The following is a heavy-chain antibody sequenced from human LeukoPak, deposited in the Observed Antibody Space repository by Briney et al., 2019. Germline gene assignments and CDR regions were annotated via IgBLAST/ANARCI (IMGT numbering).Heavy chain of an antibody. CDR1: GYTFTRNG. CDR3: ARDGGTAGYSSGSDY. D-gene: IGHD5-18*01. CDR2: ISCYNGDT. J-gene: IGHJ4*02. Sequence: ASVKVSCKASGYTFTRNGITWVRQAPGQGLEWVGWISCYNGDTRYAQKFQGRVTVTTDTSTSTAYMELTSLRSDDTAVYYCARDGGTAGYSSGSDYWGQGTLVTVSS. V-gene: IGHV1-18*04.